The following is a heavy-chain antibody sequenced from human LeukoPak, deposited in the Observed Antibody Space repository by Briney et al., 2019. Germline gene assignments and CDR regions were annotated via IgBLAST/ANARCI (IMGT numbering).Heavy chain of an antibody. CDR3: ARQLYEIDI. J-gene: IGHJ3*02. D-gene: IGHD2-2*02. CDR1: GYSISSGYY. CDR2: IYHSGST. Sequence: SETLSLTCAVSGYSISSGYYWGWIRQPPVKGLGWIGSIYHSGSTYYNPSLKSRVTISVDTSKNQFSLKLSSVTAADTAVYYCARQLYEIDIWGQGTMVTVSS. V-gene: IGHV4-38-2*01.